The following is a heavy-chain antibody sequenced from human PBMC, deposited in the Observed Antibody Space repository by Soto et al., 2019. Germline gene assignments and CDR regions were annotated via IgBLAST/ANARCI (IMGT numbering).Heavy chain of an antibody. Sequence: PGESLKISGKGSGYSCTSYWIGGVRQMPGKGLEWMGIIYPGDSHTRYSPSFQGQVTISADKPISTAYLQWSSLKASDTAMYYCARGLPGIAVAPDAFDIWGQGTMVTVSS. CDR3: ARGLPGIAVAPDAFDI. CDR1: GYSCTSYW. CDR2: IYPGDSHT. J-gene: IGHJ3*02. D-gene: IGHD6-19*01. V-gene: IGHV5-51*01.